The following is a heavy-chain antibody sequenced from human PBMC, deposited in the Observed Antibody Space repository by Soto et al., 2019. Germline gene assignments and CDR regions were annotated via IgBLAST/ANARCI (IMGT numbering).Heavy chain of an antibody. Sequence: QVQLQQWGAGLLKPSETLSLTCAVYGGSFSGYYWSWIRQPPGKGLEWIGEINHSGSTNYNPSLKSRVTISVDTSKNQFSLKLSSVTAADTAVYYCARGSSSWSPDAFDIWGQGTMVTVSS. D-gene: IGHD6-13*01. CDR1: GGSFSGYY. CDR3: ARGSSSWSPDAFDI. V-gene: IGHV4-34*01. J-gene: IGHJ3*02. CDR2: INHSGST.